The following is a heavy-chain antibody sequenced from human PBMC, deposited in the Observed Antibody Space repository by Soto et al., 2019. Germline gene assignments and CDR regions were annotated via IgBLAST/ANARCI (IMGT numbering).Heavy chain of an antibody. J-gene: IGHJ6*03. Sequence: EVQLVESGGGLVKPGGSLRLSCAASGFTFSSYSMNWVRQAPGKGLEWVSSISSSSSYIYYADSVKGRFTISRDNAKNPLYLQMNSLRGEDTGVYYCASCSRVAVAGYYYYYYMDVWGKGTTVTVSS. CDR3: ASCSRVAVAGYYYYYYMDV. CDR2: ISSSSSYI. D-gene: IGHD6-19*01. V-gene: IGHV3-21*01. CDR1: GFTFSSYS.